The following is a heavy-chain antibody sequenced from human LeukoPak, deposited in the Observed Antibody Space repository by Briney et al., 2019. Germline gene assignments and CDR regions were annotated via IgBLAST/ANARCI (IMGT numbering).Heavy chain of an antibody. CDR3: ARESYYDFWSGNHYYYGMDV. Sequence: RASETLSLTCTVSGGSISSYYWSWIRQPPGKGLEWIGYIYYSGSTNYNPSLKSRVTISVDTSKNQFSLKLSSVTAADTAVYYCARESYYDFWSGNHYYYGMDVWGQGTTVTVSS. V-gene: IGHV4-59*01. J-gene: IGHJ6*02. CDR1: GGSISSYY. CDR2: IYYSGST. D-gene: IGHD3-3*01.